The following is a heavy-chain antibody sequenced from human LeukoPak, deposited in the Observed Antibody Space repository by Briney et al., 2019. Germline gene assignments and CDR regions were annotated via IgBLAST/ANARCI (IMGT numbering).Heavy chain of an antibody. CDR3: ARVLGYHYYYYMDV. J-gene: IGHJ6*03. CDR1: GDSISSSSSY. CDR2: IYYSGST. D-gene: IGHD1-26*01. V-gene: IGHV4-39*07. Sequence: SETLSLTCTVSGDSISSSSSYWGWIRQPPGEGLEWIGSIYYSGSTYYNPSLKSRVTISVDTSKNQFSLKLSSVTAADTAVYYCARVLGYHYYYYMDVWGKGTTVTVSS.